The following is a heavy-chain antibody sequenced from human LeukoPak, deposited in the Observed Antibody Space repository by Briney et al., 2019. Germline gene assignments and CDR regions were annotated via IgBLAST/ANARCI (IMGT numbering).Heavy chain of an antibody. D-gene: IGHD6-13*01. CDR1: GFRFGSHA. CDR2: IWYDGSNK. V-gene: IGHV3-33*01. CDR3: ARDGQQLAPYAMDV. Sequence: QPGRSLRLSCAASGFRFGSHAVHWVRQAPGKGLEWLAQIWYDGSNKYYVDSVKGRFTTSRDNPKNTVYLQMNSLRAEDTAVYFCARDGQQLAPYAMDVWGQGTTVTVSS. J-gene: IGHJ6*02.